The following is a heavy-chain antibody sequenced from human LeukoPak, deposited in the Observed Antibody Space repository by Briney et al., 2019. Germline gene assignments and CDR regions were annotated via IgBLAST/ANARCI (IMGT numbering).Heavy chain of an antibody. J-gene: IGHJ4*02. CDR3: ARDGDYVWGSYRRKGGFDY. V-gene: IGHV1-2*02. CDR1: GYTFTSYA. D-gene: IGHD3-16*02. CDR2: INPNSGGT. Sequence: ASVKVSCKASGYTFTSYAMHWVRQAPGQRLEWMGWINPNSGGTNYAQKFQGRVTMTRDTSISTAYMELSRLRSDDTAVYYCARDGDYVWGSYRRKGGFDYWGQGTLVTVSS.